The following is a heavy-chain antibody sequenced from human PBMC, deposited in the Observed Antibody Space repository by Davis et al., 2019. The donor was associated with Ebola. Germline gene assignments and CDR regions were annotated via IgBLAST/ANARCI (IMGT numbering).Heavy chain of an antibody. D-gene: IGHD2-21*02. CDR1: GFTFTDYY. Sequence: GESLKISCAASGFTFTDYYMSWIRQAPGKGLEWVSYISGDSLYTNYADSVRGRFTISRDDAKNSLYLQMNSLRAEDTAMYYCVRDPALVVTGGGWFFGLWGRGTLVTVSS. J-gene: IGHJ2*01. V-gene: IGHV3-11*06. CDR2: ISGDSLYT. CDR3: VRDPALVVTGGGWFFGL.